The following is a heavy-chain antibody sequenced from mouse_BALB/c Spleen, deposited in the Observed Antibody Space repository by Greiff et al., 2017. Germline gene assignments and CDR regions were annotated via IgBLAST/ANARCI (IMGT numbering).Heavy chain of an antibody. J-gene: IGHJ3*01. Sequence: EVKVEESGPGLVKPSQSLSLTCSVTGYSITSGYYWNWIRQFPGNKLEWMGYISYDGSNNYNPSLKNRISITRDTSKNQFFLKLNSVTTEDTATYYCARAGPFAYWGQGTLGTVSA. CDR3: ARAGPFAY. CDR1: GYSITSGYY. CDR2: ISYDGSN. V-gene: IGHV3-6*02.